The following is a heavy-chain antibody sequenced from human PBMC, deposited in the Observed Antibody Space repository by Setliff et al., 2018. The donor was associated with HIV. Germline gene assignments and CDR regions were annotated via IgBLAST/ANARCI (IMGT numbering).Heavy chain of an antibody. CDR2: IYTSGST. J-gene: IGHJ6*03. D-gene: IGHD3-9*01. V-gene: IGHV4-4*08. CDR1: GGSISSYY. Sequence: SETLSLTCTVSGGSISSYYWSWIRQPPGKGLEWIGYIYTSGSTNYNPSLKSRVTISVDTSKNQFSLKLSSVAAADTAVYYCARARYESLTGYVGGYYYMDVWGKGTMVTVSS. CDR3: ARARYESLTGYVGGYYYMDV.